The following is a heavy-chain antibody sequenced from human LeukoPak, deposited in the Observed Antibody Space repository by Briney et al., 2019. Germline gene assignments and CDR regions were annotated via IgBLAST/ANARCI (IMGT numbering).Heavy chain of an antibody. CDR2: TYYRSKWYN. V-gene: IGHV6-1*01. CDR3: AREGSGYGETNYYYYYYMDV. CDR1: GDSVSSNSAA. Sequence: SQTLSLTCAISGDSVSSNSAAWNWIRQSPSRGFEWLGRTYYRSKWYNDYAVSVKSRITINPDTSKNQFSLQLNSVTPEGTAVYYCAREGSGYGETNYYYYYYMDVWGKGTTVTVSS. D-gene: IGHD5-12*01. J-gene: IGHJ6*03.